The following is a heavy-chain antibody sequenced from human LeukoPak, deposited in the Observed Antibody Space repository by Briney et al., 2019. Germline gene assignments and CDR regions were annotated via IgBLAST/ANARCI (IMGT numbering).Heavy chain of an antibody. J-gene: IGHJ3*01. Sequence: RTGGSLRLSCAASGFTSNTSNMNWVRQAPGKGLEWISYISSSGRTIYYADSVKGRFTISRDNAKDSLFLQMNSLRDEDTVVYYCARVETPTFYDAFDLWGQGTMVTVSS. V-gene: IGHV3-48*02. CDR3: ARVETPTFYDAFDL. D-gene: IGHD2/OR15-2a*01. CDR2: ISSSGRTI. CDR1: GFTSNTSN.